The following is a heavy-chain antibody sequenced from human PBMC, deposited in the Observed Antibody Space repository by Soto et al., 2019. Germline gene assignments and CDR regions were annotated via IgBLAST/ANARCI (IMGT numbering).Heavy chain of an antibody. CDR3: VRDPPPDSETAYMDV. CDR1: GFTFSDFY. CDR2: ISSSGSLI. J-gene: IGHJ6*02. V-gene: IGHV3-11*01. Sequence: GGSLRLSCAASGFTFSDFYMSWVRQAPGKGLEWISYISSSGSLIYYADSVKGRFTISRDNANNSLYLQMNSLRVEDTAVYYCVRDPPPDSETAYMDVWGQGNTVTVSS. D-gene: IGHD3-16*01.